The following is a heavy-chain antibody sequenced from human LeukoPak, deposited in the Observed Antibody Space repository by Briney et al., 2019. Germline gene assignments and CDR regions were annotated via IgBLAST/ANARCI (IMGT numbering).Heavy chain of an antibody. V-gene: IGHV4-39*01. Sequence: KPSETLSLTCTVSGGSISSSSYYWGWIRQPPGKGLEWIANIYYSGSTYYNPSLKNRVTISVDTSKNQLSLKLSAVTAADTAAYYCASVRRGFGESSKYYSYYYMDVWGNGTTVPIS. J-gene: IGHJ6*03. D-gene: IGHD3-10*01. CDR2: IYYSGST. CDR3: ASVRRGFGESSKYYSYYYMDV. CDR1: GGSISSSSYY.